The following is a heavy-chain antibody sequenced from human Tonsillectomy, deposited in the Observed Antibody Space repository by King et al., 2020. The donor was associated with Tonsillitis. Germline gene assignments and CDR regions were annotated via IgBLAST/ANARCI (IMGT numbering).Heavy chain of an antibody. CDR3: ARQPYYMDV. V-gene: IGHV4-39*01. J-gene: IGHJ6*03. CDR2: IFYSGGT. Sequence: QLQESGPGLVKPSETLSLTCTVSGGSISSKTYYCGWSRQPPGKGLEWIGTIFYSGGTYSNPSLKRRVTISVDTSKNLSSLELTSVTAADTAVYYCARQPYYMDVWGKGTTVTVSS. CDR1: GGSISSKTYY.